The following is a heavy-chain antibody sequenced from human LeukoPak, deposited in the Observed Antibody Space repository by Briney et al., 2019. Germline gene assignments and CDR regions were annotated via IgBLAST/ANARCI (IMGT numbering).Heavy chain of an antibody. CDR1: GYSFTSYW. CDR3: ARQDNSGYSGYDHFDY. Sequence: GESLKISCKGSGYSFTSYWIGWVRQMPGKGLEWMGIIYPGDPDTRYSPSFQGQVTISADKSISTAYLQWSSLKASDTAMYYCARQDNSGYSGYDHFDYWGQGTLVTVSS. J-gene: IGHJ4*02. D-gene: IGHD5-12*01. V-gene: IGHV5-51*01. CDR2: IYPGDPDT.